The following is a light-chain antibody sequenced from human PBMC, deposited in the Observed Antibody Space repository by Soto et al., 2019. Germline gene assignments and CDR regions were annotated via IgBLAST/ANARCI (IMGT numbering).Light chain of an antibody. Sequence: QSVLAQPPSASGSPGQSVTISCTGTISDVGGYNYVAWYQQHPGKAPKLMIYEVNKRPSGVPDRFSGSKSGSTASLTVSGLQAEDEADYYCSSYEGRSTYVFGTGTKVTVL. V-gene: IGLV2-8*01. CDR3: SSYEGRSTYV. J-gene: IGLJ1*01. CDR2: EVN. CDR1: ISDVGGYNY.